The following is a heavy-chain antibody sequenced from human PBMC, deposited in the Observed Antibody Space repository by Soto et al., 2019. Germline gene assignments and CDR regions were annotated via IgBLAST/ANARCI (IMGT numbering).Heavy chain of an antibody. D-gene: IGHD6-25*01. CDR2: IKEDVSER. CDR1: GFIFRNYL. V-gene: IGHV3-7*01. J-gene: IGHJ4*02. CDR3: AREKRANGYFDY. Sequence: EVQLVESGGGLVQPGESLRLSCAASGFIFRNYLMSWVRQAPGRGLEWVANIKEDVSERYYVDSVNGRFTISRDNAKNSLYLEMTRPRAYDTAIYYCAREKRANGYFDYWGQGTRVTVSS.